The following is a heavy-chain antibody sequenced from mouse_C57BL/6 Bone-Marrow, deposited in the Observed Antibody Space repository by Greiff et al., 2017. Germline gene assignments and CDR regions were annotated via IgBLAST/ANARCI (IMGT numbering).Heavy chain of an antibody. V-gene: IGHV3-6*01. CDR2: ISYDGSN. D-gene: IGHD2-1*01. CDR3: ARERVYYGTPYYFDY. CDR1: GYSITSGYY. J-gene: IGHJ2*01. Sequence: EVQLQQSGPGLVKPSQSLSLTCSVTGYSITSGYYWNWIRQFPGNKLEWMGYISYDGSNNYNPSLKNRISITRDTSKNQFFLKLNSVTTEDTATYYCARERVYYGTPYYFDYWGQGTTLTVSS.